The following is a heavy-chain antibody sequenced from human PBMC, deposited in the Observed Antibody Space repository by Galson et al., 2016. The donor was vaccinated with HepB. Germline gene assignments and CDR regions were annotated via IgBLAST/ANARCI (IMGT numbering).Heavy chain of an antibody. Sequence: SLRLSCATSGFTFTSYGMHWVRQAPGKGLEWVAVIWYDGSNTFYGDSVKGRFSISRDIPKRTVFLQVNSLGADDTAVYYRARGLVEWSFPYYSAMDVWGQGPTVTVSS. CDR2: IWYDGSNT. J-gene: IGHJ6*02. CDR1: GFTFTSYG. D-gene: IGHD3-3*01. V-gene: IGHV3-33*01. CDR3: ARGLVEWSFPYYSAMDV.